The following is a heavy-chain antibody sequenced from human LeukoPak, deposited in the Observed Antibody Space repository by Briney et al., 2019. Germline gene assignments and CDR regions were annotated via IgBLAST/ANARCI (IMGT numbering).Heavy chain of an antibody. V-gene: IGHV1-2*02. D-gene: IGHD5-12*01. CDR3: SRGRADGYSGYDFGDY. CDR2: INPNSGGT. J-gene: IGHJ4*02. Sequence: ASVKVSCKASGYTFIDHYIHWVRQAPGQGLEWMGWINPNSGGTDYAQKFQGRVTMARDTSISTAYMELSSLTSDDTAVYYCSRGRADGYSGYDFGDYWGQGTLVTVSS. CDR1: GYTFIDHY.